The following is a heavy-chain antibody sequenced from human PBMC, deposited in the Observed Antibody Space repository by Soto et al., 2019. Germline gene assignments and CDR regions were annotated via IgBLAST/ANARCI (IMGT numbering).Heavy chain of an antibody. CDR2: IKSKTDGGTT. V-gene: IGHV3-15*01. CDR1: GCTFSNAW. D-gene: IGHD3-10*01. J-gene: IGHJ6*02. CDR3: TTSRGELLWFGEFYGMDG. Sequence: VGSLRLSCASSGCTFSNAWMSWVRHSPGKWLEWVGRIKSKTDGGTTDYAAPVKGRFTISRDDSKNTLYLQMNSLKTEDTAVYYCTTSRGELLWFGEFYGMDGWGPGTTVTVSS.